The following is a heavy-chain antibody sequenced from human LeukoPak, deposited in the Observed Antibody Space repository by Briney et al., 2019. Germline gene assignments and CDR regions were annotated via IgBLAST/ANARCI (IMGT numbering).Heavy chain of an antibody. V-gene: IGHV1-2*02. CDR3: ARDYYDSSGFGAFDI. Sequence: ASVKVSCKASGYTFTAYYMHWGRQAPGQGLEWMGWINPNSGGTNYAQKFQGRVTMTRDTSISTAYMELSRLRSDDTAVYYCARDYYDSSGFGAFDIWGQGTMVTVSS. J-gene: IGHJ3*02. D-gene: IGHD3-22*01. CDR1: GYTFTAYY. CDR2: INPNSGGT.